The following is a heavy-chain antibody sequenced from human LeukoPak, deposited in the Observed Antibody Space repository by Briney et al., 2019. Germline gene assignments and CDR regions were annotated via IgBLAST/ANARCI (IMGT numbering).Heavy chain of an antibody. V-gene: IGHV3-7*03. CDR3: ARDIGYYHFDH. CDR1: GFIFDSFW. Sequence: PGGSLRLSCAASGFIFDSFWMTWVRQAPGKGLEWVAHIKQDGSEKKYVDSVKGRFTISRDNAKNSLYLQMNSLRVEDTAVYYCARDIGYYHFDHWGQGTLVTVSS. CDR2: IKQDGSEK. J-gene: IGHJ4*02. D-gene: IGHD1-26*01.